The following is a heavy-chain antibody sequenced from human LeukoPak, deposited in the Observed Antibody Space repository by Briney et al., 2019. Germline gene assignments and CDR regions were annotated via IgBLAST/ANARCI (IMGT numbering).Heavy chain of an antibody. J-gene: IGHJ4*02. Sequence: GGSLRLSCAASGFTFSSYSMNWVRQAPGKGLEWVSSISSSGTYVYYADSVKGRFTISRDNAKNSLSLQMNSLRADDAAVYYCARDHRGAYYYDSSGYVNWGQGTLVTVSS. V-gene: IGHV3-21*01. CDR1: GFTFSSYS. CDR2: ISSSGTYV. CDR3: ARDHRGAYYYDSSGYVN. D-gene: IGHD3-22*01.